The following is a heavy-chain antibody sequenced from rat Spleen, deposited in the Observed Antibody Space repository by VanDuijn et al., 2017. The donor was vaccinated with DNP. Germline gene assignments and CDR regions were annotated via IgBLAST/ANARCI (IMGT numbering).Heavy chain of an antibody. CDR2: VWYDGDT. J-gene: IGHJ3*01. Sequence: QVQLKESGPGLVQPSQTLSLTCTVSGFSLISYSVSWVRQPSGKGPEWMGRVWYDGDTAYNSLLKSRLSISRDTSKSQVFLKMNSLQTEDTATYYCARGGVLTTESWFAYWGQGTLVTVSS. CDR1: GFSLISYS. V-gene: IGHV2-34*01. D-gene: IGHD1-11*01. CDR3: ARGGVLTTESWFAY.